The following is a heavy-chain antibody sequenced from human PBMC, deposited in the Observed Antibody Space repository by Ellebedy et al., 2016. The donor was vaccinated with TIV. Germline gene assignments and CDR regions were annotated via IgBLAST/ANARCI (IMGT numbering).Heavy chain of an antibody. D-gene: IGHD1-26*01. J-gene: IGHJ4*02. CDR2: IRHKGDSHTP. Sequence: PGGSLRLSCAASGFTLSDHHMDWVRQAPGKGLEWVGRIRHKGDSHTPEYAASVEGRFTISRDDSKNLLYLQMNSLKTEDTAVYYCASDISGIYDSYWGQGTLVTVSS. CDR1: GFTLSDHH. V-gene: IGHV3-72*01. CDR3: ASDISGIYDSY.